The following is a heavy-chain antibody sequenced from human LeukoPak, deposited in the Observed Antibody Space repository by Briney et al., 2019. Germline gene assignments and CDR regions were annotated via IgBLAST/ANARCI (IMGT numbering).Heavy chain of an antibody. CDR2: IYHSGNT. CDR3: ARDLGIAARPDY. CDR1: GYSISTSYY. Sequence: SETLCLTCTVSGYSISTSYYWGWIRQPPGKGLEWIGSIYHSGNTYYNPSLKGRVTISVDTSKNQFSLKLSSVTAADTAVYYCARDLGIAARPDYWGQGTLVTVSS. V-gene: IGHV4-38-2*02. J-gene: IGHJ4*02. D-gene: IGHD6-6*01.